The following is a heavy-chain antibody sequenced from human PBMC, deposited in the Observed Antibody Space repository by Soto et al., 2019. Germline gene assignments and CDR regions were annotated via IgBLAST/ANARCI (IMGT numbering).Heavy chain of an antibody. CDR1: GGSISSYY. CDR2: IYYSGST. D-gene: IGHD2-8*01. CDR3: ARQSRCTNGVCGNAFDI. Sequence: QVQLQESGPGLVKPSETLSLTCTVSGGSISSYYWSWIRQPPGKGLEWIGDIYYSGSTNYNPSLKSRVTISVDPSKNQFSLKLSSVTATDTAVYYCARQSRCTNGVCGNAFDIWGQGTMVTVSS. J-gene: IGHJ3*02. V-gene: IGHV4-59*08.